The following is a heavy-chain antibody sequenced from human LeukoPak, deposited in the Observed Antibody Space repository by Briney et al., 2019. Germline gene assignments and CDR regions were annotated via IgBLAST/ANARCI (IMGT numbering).Heavy chain of an antibody. D-gene: IGHD4-17*01. J-gene: IGHJ5*02. CDR2: IYYSGST. CDR3: ARGFTVTTSGWFDP. V-gene: IGHV4-30-4*08. Sequence: PSETLSLTCTVSGGSISISSYHWGWIRQPPGKGLERIGYIYYSGSTYYNPSLKSRVTISVDTSKNQFSLKLSSVTAADTAVYYCARGFTVTTSGWFDPWGQGTLVTVSS. CDR1: GGSISISSYH.